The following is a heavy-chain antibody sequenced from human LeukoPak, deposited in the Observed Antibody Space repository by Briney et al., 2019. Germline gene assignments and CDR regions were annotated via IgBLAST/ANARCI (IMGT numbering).Heavy chain of an antibody. D-gene: IGHD3-3*01. CDR3: ARAGYYDFWSGYSNFDY. Sequence: SETLSLTCTVSGGSISSSSYYWSWIRQPPGKGLEWIGYIYYSGSTNYNPSLKSRVTISVDTSRNQFSLKLSSVTAADTAVYYCARAGYYDFWSGYSNFDYWGQGTLVTVSS. CDR1: GGSISSSSYY. CDR2: IYYSGST. V-gene: IGHV4-61*01. J-gene: IGHJ4*02.